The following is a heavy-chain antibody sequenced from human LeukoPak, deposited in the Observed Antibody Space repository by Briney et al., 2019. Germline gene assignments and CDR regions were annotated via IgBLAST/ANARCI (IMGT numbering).Heavy chain of an antibody. CDR2: IDTDEIST. CDR1: GFTFGNFW. J-gene: IGHJ6*02. Sequence: PGGSLRLSCAASGFTFGNFWMHWVRQAPGKGLVWVSRIDTDEISTIYADSVKGRFTISRDNAKNTLYLQMNSLRAEDTAVYYCARGRYYGMDVWGQGTTVTVSS. V-gene: IGHV3-74*01. CDR3: ARGRYYGMDV.